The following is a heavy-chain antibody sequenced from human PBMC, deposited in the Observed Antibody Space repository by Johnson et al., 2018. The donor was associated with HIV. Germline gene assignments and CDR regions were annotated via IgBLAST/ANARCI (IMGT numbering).Heavy chain of an antibody. CDR1: GLTFSNAW. Sequence: VQLVESGGGLVKPGGSLRLSCAASGLTFSNAWMSWVRQAPGKGLEWVSAISGSGGSTYYADSVKGRFTISRDNSKNTVFLQMNSLRPEDTAVYYCARRVNTMVRGAILDAFDIWGQGTMVTVSS. CDR2: ISGSGGST. CDR3: ARRVNTMVRGAILDAFDI. D-gene: IGHD3-10*01. J-gene: IGHJ3*02. V-gene: IGHV3-23*04.